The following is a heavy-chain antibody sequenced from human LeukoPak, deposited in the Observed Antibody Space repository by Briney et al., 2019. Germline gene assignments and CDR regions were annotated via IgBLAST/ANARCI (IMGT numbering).Heavy chain of an antibody. Sequence: ASVKVSCKASGYTFTSYGISWVRQAPGQGLESMGWISPYNGNTNYAQKFQGRVTMTTDTSTSTAYMELRSLRSDDTAVYYCAREPGIAVAGPYYYYGMDVWGQGTTVTVSS. J-gene: IGHJ6*02. CDR2: ISPYNGNT. D-gene: IGHD6-19*01. CDR1: GYTFTSYG. V-gene: IGHV1-18*01. CDR3: AREPGIAVAGPYYYYGMDV.